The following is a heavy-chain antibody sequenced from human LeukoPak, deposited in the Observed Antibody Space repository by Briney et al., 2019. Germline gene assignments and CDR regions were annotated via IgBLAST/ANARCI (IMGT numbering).Heavy chain of an antibody. V-gene: IGHV3-15*07. D-gene: IGHD6-25*01. CDR3: TTAYSIAAASEEFDY. J-gene: IGHJ4*02. Sequence: PGGSLRLSCAASGFTFSNAWMNWVRQAPGKGLEWVGRVKSKIDGGAGTTDYAAPVKGRFTISRDDSKNTLYLQMNSLKTEDTPVYYCTTAYSIAAASEEFDYGGQGTLVTVSS. CDR2: VKSKIDGGAGTT. CDR1: GFTFSNAW.